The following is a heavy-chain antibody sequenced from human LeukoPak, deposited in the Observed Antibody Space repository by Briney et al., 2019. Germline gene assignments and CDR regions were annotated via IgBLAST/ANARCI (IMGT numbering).Heavy chain of an antibody. J-gene: IGHJ5*02. Sequence: PSETLSLTCTVSGYSISSGYYWGWIRQPPGKGLEWIGSIYHSGSTYYNPSLKSRVTISVDTSKIQFSLKLSSVTAADTAVYYCAREGEMATSKKSNWFDPWGQGTLVTVSS. CDR2: IYHSGST. CDR3: AREGEMATSKKSNWFDP. D-gene: IGHD5-24*01. V-gene: IGHV4-38-2*02. CDR1: GYSISSGYY.